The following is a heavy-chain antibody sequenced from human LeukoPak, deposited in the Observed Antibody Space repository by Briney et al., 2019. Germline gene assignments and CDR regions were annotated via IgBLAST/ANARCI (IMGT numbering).Heavy chain of an antibody. D-gene: IGHD3-10*02. J-gene: IGHJ6*02. CDR1: GGSISSGGYS. V-gene: IGHV4-30-2*01. CDR2: IYHSGST. CDR3: ARGLWPGYGMDV. Sequence: PSETPSLTCAVSGGSISSGGYSWSWIRQPPGKGLEWIGYIYHSGSTYYNPSLKSRVTISVDRSKNQFSLKLSSVTAADTAVYYCARGLWPGYGMDVWGQGTTVTVSS.